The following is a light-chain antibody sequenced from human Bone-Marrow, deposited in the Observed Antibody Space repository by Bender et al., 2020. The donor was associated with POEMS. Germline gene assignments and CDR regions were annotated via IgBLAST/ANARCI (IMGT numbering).Light chain of an antibody. J-gene: IGLJ2*01. CDR2: DDR. V-gene: IGLV3-21*02. CDR1: NIGRKN. CDR3: QAWDSGSVV. Sequence: GGTNIGRKNVHWYQQKPGQAPVLVVYDDRDRPPGIPERFSGSNSGITATLTISRVEAGDEADYYCQAWDSGSVVFGGGTKLTVL.